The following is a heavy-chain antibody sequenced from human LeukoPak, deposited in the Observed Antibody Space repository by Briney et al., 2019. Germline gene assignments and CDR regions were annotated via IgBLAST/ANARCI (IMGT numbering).Heavy chain of an antibody. D-gene: IGHD1-1*01. Sequence: ASQTLSLTPTVPRGSISSYYWSWIRQPPGKGLGWIGYIYTTGSTNYNPSLKGRVTISVDTSKNQFSLKLSSVTAADTAVYYCARLGTGTTRGACDIGGQGTMVTVSS. J-gene: IGHJ3*02. CDR3: ARLGTGTTRGACDI. V-gene: IGHV4-4*09. CDR1: RGSISSYY. CDR2: IYTTGST.